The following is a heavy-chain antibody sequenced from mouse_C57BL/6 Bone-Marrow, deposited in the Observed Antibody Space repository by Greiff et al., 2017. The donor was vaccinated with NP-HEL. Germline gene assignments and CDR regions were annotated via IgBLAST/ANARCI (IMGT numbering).Heavy chain of an antibody. CDR1: GYSITSGYY. Sequence: EVKLMESGPGLVKPSQSLSLTCSVTGYSITSGYYWNWIRQFPGNKLEWMGYISYDGSNNYNPSLKNRISITRDTSKNQFFLKLNSVTTEDTATYYCARVYYGSSYGYFDYWGQGTTLTVSS. CDR2: ISYDGSN. CDR3: ARVYYGSSYGYFDY. D-gene: IGHD1-1*01. J-gene: IGHJ2*01. V-gene: IGHV3-6*01.